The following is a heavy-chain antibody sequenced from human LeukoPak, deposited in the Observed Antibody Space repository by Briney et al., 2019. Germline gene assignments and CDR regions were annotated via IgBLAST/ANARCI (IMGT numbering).Heavy chain of an antibody. CDR2: ISSSGDKI. CDR3: ARAQRPQYTTVWANWFDP. J-gene: IGHJ5*02. CDR1: GFTFSSYE. V-gene: IGHV3-48*03. Sequence: GGSLSLSCAASGFTFSSYEMNWVRQAPGKGLQWVSYISSSGDKIYYAKSVKGWFTISRDNAKNSLYLQMNSLRAEDTAVYYCARAQRPQYTTVWANWFDPWGQGPLVTVSS. D-gene: IGHD2-2*02.